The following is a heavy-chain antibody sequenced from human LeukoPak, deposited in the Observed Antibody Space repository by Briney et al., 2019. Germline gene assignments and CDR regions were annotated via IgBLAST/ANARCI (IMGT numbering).Heavy chain of an antibody. D-gene: IGHD6-13*01. CDR1: GGTSSSYA. J-gene: IGHJ4*02. CDR3: ATGRIAAAEYYFDY. Sequence: ASVKVSCKASGGTSSSYAISWVRQAPGQGLEWMGGNIPIFGTANYAQKFQGRVTITTDESTSTAYMELSSLRSEDTAVYYCATGRIAAAEYYFDYWGQGTLVTVSS. V-gene: IGHV1-69*05. CDR2: NIPIFGTA.